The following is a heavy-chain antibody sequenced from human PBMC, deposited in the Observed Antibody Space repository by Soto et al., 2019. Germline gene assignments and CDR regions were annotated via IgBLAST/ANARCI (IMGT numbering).Heavy chain of an antibody. D-gene: IGHD4-4*01. J-gene: IGHJ3*02. CDR3: EKGLGLQLPSTDFDI. CDR2: LSGSGGST. Sequence: GGSLRLSCAASRFTFSNHAMSWVRQAPGKGLEWVSGLSGSGGSTYYADSVKGRFTISRDNYKNTLYLQMNSLRHEDTAVYYCEKGLGLQLPSTDFDIWGQGTMVTVSS. V-gene: IGHV3-23*01. CDR1: RFTFSNHA.